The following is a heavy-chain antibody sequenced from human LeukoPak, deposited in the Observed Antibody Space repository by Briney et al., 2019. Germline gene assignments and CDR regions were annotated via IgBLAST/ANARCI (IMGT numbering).Heavy chain of an antibody. D-gene: IGHD2-2*01. CDR1: GYSFTNYW. CDR3: ARHGLYCSSTSCYQFDY. CDR2: IYPGDSDT. J-gene: IGHJ4*02. Sequence: GESLKISCKGSGYSFTNYWIAWVRQMPGKGLEWVGIIYPGDSDTRYSPSFQGQVTISADKSISTAYLQWSSLKASDTAMYYCARHGLYCSSTSCYQFDYWGQGTLVTVSS. V-gene: IGHV5-51*01.